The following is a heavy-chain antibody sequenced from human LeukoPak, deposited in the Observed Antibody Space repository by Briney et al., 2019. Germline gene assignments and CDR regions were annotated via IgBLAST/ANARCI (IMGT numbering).Heavy chain of an antibody. V-gene: IGHV3-21*01. Sequence: GGSLRLSWAASGFTFSSYIMNWVRQAPGKGLEWVSSISSSSSYIYYADSVKGRFTISRDNAKNSLYLQMNCLRAEDTAVYYCARDLTYYDFWSGYQRYYMDVWGKGTTVTVSS. CDR2: ISSSSSYI. CDR3: ARDLTYYDFWSGYQRYYMDV. J-gene: IGHJ6*03. CDR1: GFTFSSYI. D-gene: IGHD3-3*01.